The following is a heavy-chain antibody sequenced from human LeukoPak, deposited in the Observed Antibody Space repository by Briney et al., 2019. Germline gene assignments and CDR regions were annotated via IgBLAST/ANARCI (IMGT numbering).Heavy chain of an antibody. J-gene: IGHJ4*02. CDR3: ARDSYMFGSDY. CDR1: GFTFTSYD. D-gene: IGHD3-10*02. CDR2: ISNGGGTI. V-gene: IGHV3-48*03. Sequence: GGSLRLSCVASGFTFTSYDFNWVRQAPGKGLEWVSYISNGGGTIYYADSVKGRFTISRDNAKNSVFLQMNTLRAEDTAVYYCARDSYMFGSDYWGQGILVTVSS.